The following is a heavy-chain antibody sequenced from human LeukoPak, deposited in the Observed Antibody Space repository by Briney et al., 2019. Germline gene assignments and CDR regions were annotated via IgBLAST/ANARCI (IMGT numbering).Heavy chain of an antibody. CDR1: GYTFTGYY. CDR3: ARAGWSGYSLQYYFDY. D-gene: IGHD3-3*01. J-gene: IGHJ4*02. V-gene: IGHV1-2*04. Sequence: ASVKVSCKASGYTFTGYYMHWVRQAPGQGLEWMGWINPNSGGTNYAQKFQGWVTMTRDTSISTAYVELSRLRSDDTAVYYCARAGWSGYSLQYYFDYWGQGTLVTVSS. CDR2: INPNSGGT.